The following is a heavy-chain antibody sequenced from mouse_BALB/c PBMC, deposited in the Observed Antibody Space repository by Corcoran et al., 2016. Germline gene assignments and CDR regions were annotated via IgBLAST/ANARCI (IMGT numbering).Heavy chain of an antibody. CDR3: ARCPRYDAPMDY. Sequence: QVQLQQSGAELMKPGASVKISCKATGYTFSSYWIEWVKQRPGNGLEWIGEILLGSGSTNYNEKFKGKATFTADKSSNTAYMQLSSLTSEDSAVYYCARCPRYDAPMDYWGQGTSVTVSS. D-gene: IGHD2-14*01. CDR2: ILLGSGST. V-gene: IGHV1-9*01. J-gene: IGHJ4*01. CDR1: GYTFSSYW.